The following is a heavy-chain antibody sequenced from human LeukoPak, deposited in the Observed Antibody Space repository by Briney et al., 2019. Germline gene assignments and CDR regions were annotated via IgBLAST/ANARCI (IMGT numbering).Heavy chain of an antibody. D-gene: IGHD5-18*01. CDR1: GGSISSYY. V-gene: IGHV4-59*01. J-gene: IGHJ6*02. Sequence: SGTLSLTCTVSGGSISSYYWSWIRQPPGKGLEWIGYIYYSGSTNYDPSLKSRVTISVDTSKNQFSLKLSSVTAADTAVYYCARAANTAMVPSYYYYGMDVWGQGTTVTVSS. CDR2: IYYSGST. CDR3: ARAANTAMVPSYYYYGMDV.